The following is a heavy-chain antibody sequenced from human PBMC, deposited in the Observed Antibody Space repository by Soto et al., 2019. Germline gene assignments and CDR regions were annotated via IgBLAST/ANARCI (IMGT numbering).Heavy chain of an antibody. CDR1: GGSFSGYY. Sequence: SETLSLTCAVYGGSFSGYYWSWIRQPPGKGLEWIGEINHSGSTNYNPSLKSRVTISVDTSKNQFSLKLSSLTAAHTAVYYCARQYCGSTSCYFDYWGQGTLVTVSS. J-gene: IGHJ4*02. D-gene: IGHD2-2*01. CDR2: INHSGST. V-gene: IGHV4-34*01. CDR3: ARQYCGSTSCYFDY.